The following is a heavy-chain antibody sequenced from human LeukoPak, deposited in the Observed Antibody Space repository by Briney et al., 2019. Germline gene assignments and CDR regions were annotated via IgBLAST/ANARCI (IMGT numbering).Heavy chain of an antibody. CDR2: VFQSGTP. D-gene: IGHD2-2*01. CDR3: ARVQPYLNIVVVPASGGRHYYGMDV. J-gene: IGHJ6*02. Sequence: SETLSLTCSVSGASISRSGYYWSWIRQSPGEGLEWIASVFQSGTPYYNPSLKSRLTISVDTSKNQFSLKLSSVTAADTAVYYCARVQPYLNIVVVPASGGRHYYGMDVWGQGTTVTVSS. V-gene: IGHV4-30-2*06. CDR1: GASISRSGYY.